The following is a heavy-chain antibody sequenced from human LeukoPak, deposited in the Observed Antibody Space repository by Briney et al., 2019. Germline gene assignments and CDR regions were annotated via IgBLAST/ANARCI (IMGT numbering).Heavy chain of an antibody. J-gene: IGHJ4*02. CDR3: ATSLASARAAGYYFDY. D-gene: IGHD6-6*01. CDR1: GFTFSSYG. Sequence: PGGSLRLSCAASGFTFSSYGMSWVRQAAGKGLEWVSTISDSGSNTYYSDSVKGRFTISRDNSKNTLSLQMNSLRAEDTAVYYCATSLASARAAGYYFDYWGQGTLVTVSS. CDR2: ISDSGSNT. V-gene: IGHV3-23*01.